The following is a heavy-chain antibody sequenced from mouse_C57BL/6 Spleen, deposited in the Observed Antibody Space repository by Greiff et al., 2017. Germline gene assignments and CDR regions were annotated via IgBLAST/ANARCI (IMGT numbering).Heavy chain of an antibody. CDR3: ARLGSSGYVGY. D-gene: IGHD3-2*02. Sequence: VQLQQPGAELVKPGASVKLSCKASGYTFTSYWMHWVKQRPGRGLEWIGRIDPNSGGTKYNEKFKSKATLTVDNPSSTAYMQLSSLTSEDSAVYDCARLGSSGYVGYWGQGTTLTVSS. J-gene: IGHJ2*01. CDR2: IDPNSGGT. V-gene: IGHV1-72*01. CDR1: GYTFTSYW.